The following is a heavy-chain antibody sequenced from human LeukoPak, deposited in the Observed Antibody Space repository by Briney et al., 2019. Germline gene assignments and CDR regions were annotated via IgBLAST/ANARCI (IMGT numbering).Heavy chain of an antibody. CDR3: AKDGGGSYTPFDY. J-gene: IGHJ4*02. CDR2: INYSGKAT. V-gene: IGHV3-23*01. Sequence: GGSLRLSCAASGFIFNDYAMNWVRQAPGKGLQWVSSINYSGKATYYADSVKGRFTISRDNSKNTLSLQMNSLRAEDTAVYYCAKDGGGSYTPFDYWGQGTLVSVSP. D-gene: IGHD1-26*01. CDR1: GFIFNDYA.